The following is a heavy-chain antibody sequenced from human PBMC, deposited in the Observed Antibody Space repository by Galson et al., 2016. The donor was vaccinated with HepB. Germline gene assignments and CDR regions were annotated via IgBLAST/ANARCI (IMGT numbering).Heavy chain of an antibody. CDR3: GRHKGWGYEIVTGYYGYIDY. CDR2: IYPDDSGT. Sequence: QSGAEVKKPGESLKISCKGSGYSFTRYFIAWVRQMPGKGLEWMGIIYPDDSGTRYSPSFQGQVTISVDKSFSTVYLEWSGLKASDTAIYYCGRHKGWGYEIVTGYYGYIDYWGQGTLVTVSS. V-gene: IGHV5-51*01. J-gene: IGHJ4*02. CDR1: GYSFTRYF. D-gene: IGHD3-9*01.